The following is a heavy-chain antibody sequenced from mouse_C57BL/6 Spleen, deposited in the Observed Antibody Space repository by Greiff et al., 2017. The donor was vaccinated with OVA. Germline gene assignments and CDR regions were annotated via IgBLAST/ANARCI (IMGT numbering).Heavy chain of an antibody. Sequence: QVQLQQPGAGLVKPGASVKLSCKASGYTFTSYWMHWVKQRPGQGLEWIGMIHPNSGSTNYNEKFKSKATLTVDKSSSTAYMQLSSLTSEDSAVYYCARGRTGRGYAMDYWGQGTSVTVSS. J-gene: IGHJ4*01. D-gene: IGHD4-1*01. CDR1: GYTFTSYW. CDR3: ARGRTGRGYAMDY. CDR2: IHPNSGST. V-gene: IGHV1-64*01.